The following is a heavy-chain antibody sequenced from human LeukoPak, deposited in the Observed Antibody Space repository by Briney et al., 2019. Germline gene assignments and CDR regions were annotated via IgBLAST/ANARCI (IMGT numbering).Heavy chain of an antibody. CDR2: ISSDGRNK. J-gene: IGHJ4*02. Sequence: GGSLRLSCAASGFTFSNYDMSWVRQAPGKGLEWVAVISSDGRNKYYADSVKGRFTLSRDNSKNTLYLQMNSLRAEDTAVYYCARGDHYDSSGSLAYWGQGTLVTVSS. V-gene: IGHV3-30*03. CDR3: ARGDHYDSSGSLAY. D-gene: IGHD3-22*01. CDR1: GFTFSNYD.